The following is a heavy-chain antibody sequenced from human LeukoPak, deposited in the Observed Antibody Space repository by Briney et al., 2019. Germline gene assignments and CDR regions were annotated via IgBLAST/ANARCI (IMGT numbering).Heavy chain of an antibody. D-gene: IGHD5-18*01. V-gene: IGHV3-33*01. Sequence: SLRLSCAACGFTFSRDGVHWVGQAPGKELKWVAVIWYDGSNKYYADSVKGRFTISRDNSKNTLYLQMNSLRAEDTAVYYCAREMDTGIRYYFDYWGQGTLVTVSS. CDR3: AREMDTGIRYYFDY. CDR2: IWYDGSNK. J-gene: IGHJ4*02. CDR1: GFTFSRDG.